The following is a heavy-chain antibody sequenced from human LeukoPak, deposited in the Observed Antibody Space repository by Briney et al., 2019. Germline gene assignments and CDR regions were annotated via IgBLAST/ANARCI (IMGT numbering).Heavy chain of an antibody. CDR2: INPNSGGT. Sequence: ASVKVSCKASGYSFTGYYIRWVRQAPGQGLEGMGWINPNSGGTNYAQKFQGRVTMTRDTSIITAYMELSSLISDDRAVYYCERERGHGDYGGGWFDPWGQGTLVTVSS. CDR3: ERERGHGDYGGGWFDP. D-gene: IGHD4-17*01. J-gene: IGHJ5*02. CDR1: GYSFTGYY. V-gene: IGHV1-2*02.